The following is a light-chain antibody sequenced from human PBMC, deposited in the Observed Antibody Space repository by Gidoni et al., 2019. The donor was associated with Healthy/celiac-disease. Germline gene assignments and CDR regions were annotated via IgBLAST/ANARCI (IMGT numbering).Light chain of an antibody. CDR1: QSVSSY. J-gene: IGKJ4*01. V-gene: IGKV3-11*01. Sequence: IVLPQSPATLSLSPGERATLSCRARQSVSSYLAWYQQKPGQTPRLLIYDASNGATGLPARFSGSGSGTDFTLTISSLEPEDFAVYYCQQRSNWLTFGGGTKVEIK. CDR3: QQRSNWLT. CDR2: DAS.